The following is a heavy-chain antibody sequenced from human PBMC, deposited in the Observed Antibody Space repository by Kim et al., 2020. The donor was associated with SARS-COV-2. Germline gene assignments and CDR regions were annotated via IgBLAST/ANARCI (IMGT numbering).Heavy chain of an antibody. Sequence: ASVKVSCKASGYTFTSYYMHWVRQAPGQGLEWMGIINPSGGSTSYAQKFQGRVTMTRDTSTSTVYMELSSLRSEDTAVYYCARDHAGGIFGVADAFDIWGQGTMVTVSS. D-gene: IGHD3-3*01. CDR2: INPSGGST. J-gene: IGHJ3*02. CDR3: ARDHAGGIFGVADAFDI. CDR1: GYTFTSYY. V-gene: IGHV1-46*01.